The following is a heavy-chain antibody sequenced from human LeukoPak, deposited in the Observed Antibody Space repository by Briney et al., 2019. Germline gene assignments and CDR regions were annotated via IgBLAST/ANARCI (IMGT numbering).Heavy chain of an antibody. CDR1: GFTFYDYG. CDR3: TRDLTGYYDSSV. CDR2: IRSKAYGGTT. V-gene: IGHV3-49*04. D-gene: IGHD3-22*01. J-gene: IGHJ4*02. Sequence: GRSLRLSCAASGFTFYDYGMTWVRQAPGKGLEWVGFIRSKAYGGTTEYAASVKGRFTISRDDSKSIAYLQMNSLKTEDTAVYYCTRDLTGYYDSSVWGQGTLVTVSS.